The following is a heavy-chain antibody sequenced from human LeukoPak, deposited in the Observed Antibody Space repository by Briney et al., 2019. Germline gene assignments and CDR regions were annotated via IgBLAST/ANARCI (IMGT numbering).Heavy chain of an antibody. Sequence: GGSLRLSCAASGFTFSSYSMNWVRQAPGKGLEWVSSISSSSSYIYYADSVKGRFTISRDNAKNSLYLQMNSLRAEDTAVYYCARAENYGDFGYYFDYWGQGTLVTVSS. D-gene: IGHD4-17*01. J-gene: IGHJ4*02. CDR2: ISSSSSYI. CDR1: GFTFSSYS. CDR3: ARAENYGDFGYYFDY. V-gene: IGHV3-21*01.